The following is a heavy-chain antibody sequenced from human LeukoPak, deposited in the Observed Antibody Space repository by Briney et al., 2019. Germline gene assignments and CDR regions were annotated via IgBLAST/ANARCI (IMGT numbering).Heavy chain of an antibody. V-gene: IGHV3-30*18. J-gene: IGHJ4*02. Sequence: GGSLRLSCAASGFTFSSYGMHWVRQAPGKGLEWVAVISYDGSNKYYADSVKGRFTISRDNSKNTLYLQMNSLRAEDTAVYYCAKWKYSNSGIDDYWGQGTLVTVSS. D-gene: IGHD6-6*01. CDR3: AKWKYSNSGIDDY. CDR2: ISYDGSNK. CDR1: GFTFSSYG.